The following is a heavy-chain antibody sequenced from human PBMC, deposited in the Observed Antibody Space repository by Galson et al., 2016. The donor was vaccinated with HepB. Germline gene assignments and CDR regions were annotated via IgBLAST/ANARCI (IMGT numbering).Heavy chain of an antibody. Sequence: SLRLSCAASGFGLGDYHMSWIRQTPGKGLEWVSYISHSGKTIFYADSVKCRFAIARENAKNSLYLQMNSLRDEDTACYYCARFPSYCGDGCFSGYLQHWGQGTLVIVSS. D-gene: IGHD2-21*02. CDR3: ARFPSYCGDGCFSGYLQH. CDR1: GFGLGDYH. V-gene: IGHV3-11*01. J-gene: IGHJ1*01. CDR2: ISHSGKTI.